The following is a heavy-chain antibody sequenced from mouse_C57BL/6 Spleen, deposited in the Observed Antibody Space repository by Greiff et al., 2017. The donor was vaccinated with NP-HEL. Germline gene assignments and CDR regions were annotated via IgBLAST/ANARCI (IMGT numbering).Heavy chain of an antibody. CDR2: IYPRSGNT. J-gene: IGHJ1*03. Sequence: VQLQQSGAELARPGASVKLSCKASGYTFTSYGISWVKQRTGQGLEWIGEIYPRSGNTYYNEKFKGKATLTADKSSSTAYMELRSLTSEDSAVYFCARGGYYGSSLWYFDVWGKGTTVTVSS. CDR1: GYTFTSYG. D-gene: IGHD1-1*01. CDR3: ARGGYYGSSLWYFDV. V-gene: IGHV1-81*01.